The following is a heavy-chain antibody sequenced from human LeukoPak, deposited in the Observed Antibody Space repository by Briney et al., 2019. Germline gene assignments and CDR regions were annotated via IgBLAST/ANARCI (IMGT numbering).Heavy chain of an antibody. CDR2: INAGNGNT. J-gene: IGHJ2*01. V-gene: IGHV1-3*01. D-gene: IGHD6-13*01. Sequence: ASVKVSCKASGYTFTSYVMHWVRQVPGQRLEWMGWINAGNGNTKYSQRFQDRVIITRNTSASTAYLELSSLRSEDTAVYYCARGRAIAALYERYFDLWGRGTLVTVSS. CDR1: GYTFTSYV. CDR3: ARGRAIAALYERYFDL.